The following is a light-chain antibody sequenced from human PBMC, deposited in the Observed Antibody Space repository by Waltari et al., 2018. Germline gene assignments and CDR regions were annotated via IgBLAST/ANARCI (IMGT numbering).Light chain of an antibody. CDR1: QSVSSY. CDR3: QQRSNWPPGT. J-gene: IGKJ4*01. CDR2: DAS. Sequence: EIVLPQSPATLSLSPGERATLTCRASQSVSSYLARYQQKPGQAPRLLIYDASNRATGIPARFSGSGSGTDFTLTISSLEPEDFAVYYCQQRSNWPPGTFGGGTKVEIK. V-gene: IGKV3-11*01.